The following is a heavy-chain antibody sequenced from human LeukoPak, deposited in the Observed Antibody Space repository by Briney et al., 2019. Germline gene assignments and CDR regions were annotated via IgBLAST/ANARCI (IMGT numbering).Heavy chain of an antibody. CDR1: GGSITSNNNF. CDR3: ARHQGYSSWFDP. V-gene: IGHV4-39*01. CDR2: VSFSGAT. Sequence: PSETLSLTCTVSGGSITSNNNFWAWVRQPPGKGLEWIGYVSFSGATYYNPSLRSRVTISVDTSKNQFSLKVSSLTAADTGVYYCARHQGYSSWFDPWGQGTLVTVSS. J-gene: IGHJ5*02. D-gene: IGHD2-15*01.